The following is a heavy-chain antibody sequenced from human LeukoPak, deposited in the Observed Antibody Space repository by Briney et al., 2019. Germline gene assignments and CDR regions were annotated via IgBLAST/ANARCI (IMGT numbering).Heavy chain of an antibody. CDR3: ASGRLFFDY. CDR2: IYYSGST. D-gene: IGHD6-25*01. Sequence: SETLSLTCTVSGGSISSYYWSWTRQPPGKGLEWIGYIYYSGSTNYNPSLKSRVTISVDTSKNQFSLKLSSVTAADTAVYYCASGRLFFDYWGQGTLVTVSS. J-gene: IGHJ4*02. CDR1: GGSISSYY. V-gene: IGHV4-59*01.